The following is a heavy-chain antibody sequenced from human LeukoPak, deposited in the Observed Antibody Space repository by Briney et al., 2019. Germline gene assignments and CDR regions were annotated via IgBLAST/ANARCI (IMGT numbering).Heavy chain of an antibody. Sequence: PGGSLRLSCAASGFIVSSNYMSWVRQAPGKGLEWVSVIYSGGSSYYADSVRGRFTISRGNSKNTLYLQMNSLRAEDTAVYYCATSSGYDYSGFDYWGQGILVTVSS. CDR1: GFIVSSNY. D-gene: IGHD5-12*01. CDR2: IYSGGSS. V-gene: IGHV3-53*01. CDR3: ATSSGYDYSGFDY. J-gene: IGHJ4*02.